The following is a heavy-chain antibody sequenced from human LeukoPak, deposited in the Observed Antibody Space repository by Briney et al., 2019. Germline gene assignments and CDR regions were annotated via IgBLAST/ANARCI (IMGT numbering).Heavy chain of an antibody. CDR3: ARAPPLLVVAGTPDY. Sequence: GGSLRLSCAASGFTFSSYSMNWVRQAPGKGLEWVSSISSSSSYIYYADSVKGRFTISRDNARKSLYLQMNSLRVEDTAVYCCARAPPLLVVAGTPDYWGQGTLVTVSS. J-gene: IGHJ4*02. CDR2: ISSSSSYI. CDR1: GFTFSSYS. D-gene: IGHD6-19*01. V-gene: IGHV3-21*01.